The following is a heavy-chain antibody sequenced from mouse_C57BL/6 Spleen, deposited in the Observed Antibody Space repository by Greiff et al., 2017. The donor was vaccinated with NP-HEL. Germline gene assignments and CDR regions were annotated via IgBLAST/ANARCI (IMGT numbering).Heavy chain of an antibody. CDR2: INPNNGGT. CDR1: GYTFTDYY. CDR3: ARGKSIMDY. J-gene: IGHJ4*01. Sequence: EVQLQQSGPELVKPGASVKISCKASGYTFTDYYMNWVKQSHGKSLEWIGDINPNNGGTSYNQKFKGKATLTVDKSSSTAYMELRSLTSEDSAVYYCARGKSIMDYWGQGTSVTVSS. V-gene: IGHV1-26*01.